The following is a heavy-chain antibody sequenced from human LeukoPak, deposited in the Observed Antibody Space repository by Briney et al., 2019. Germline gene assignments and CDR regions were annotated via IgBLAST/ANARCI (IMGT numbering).Heavy chain of an antibody. CDR2: ISSSSSYI. J-gene: IGHJ4*02. Sequence: GGSLRLSCAASGFTFSSYSMNWVRQAPGKGLEWVSSISSSSSYIYYADSVKGRFTISRDNAKNSPYLQMNSLRAEDTAVYYCASSLVVVPAAITDYWGQGTLVTVSS. V-gene: IGHV3-21*01. D-gene: IGHD2-2*01. CDR1: GFTFSSYS. CDR3: ASSLVVVPAAITDY.